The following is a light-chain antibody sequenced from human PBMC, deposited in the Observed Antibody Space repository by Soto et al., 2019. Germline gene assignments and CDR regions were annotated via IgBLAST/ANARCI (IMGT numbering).Light chain of an antibody. CDR1: QSVGSY. CDR3: QQRRNWLLA. Sequence: EIVLTQSPATLYLSPGERATLSCRASQSVGSYLVWYQQKPGQSPRLLIYDASSRPTGIPARFSGSGSGTDFTLTISSLETEDFAVYYCQQRRNWLLALVQGTRLEIK. V-gene: IGKV3-11*01. CDR2: DAS. J-gene: IGKJ5*01.